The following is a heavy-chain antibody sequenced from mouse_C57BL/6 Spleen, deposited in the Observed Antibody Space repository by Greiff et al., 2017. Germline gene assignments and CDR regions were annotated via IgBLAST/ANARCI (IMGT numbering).Heavy chain of an antibody. V-gene: IGHV1-18*01. J-gene: IGHJ4*01. D-gene: IGHD3-2*02. CDR1: GYTFTDYN. CDR3: ARLAAQAGAMDY. Sequence: EVQLQQSGPELVKPGASVKIPCKASGYTFTDYNMDWVKQSHGKSLEWIGEITPNNGGTIYNQKFKGKATLTVDKSSSTAYMELRSLTSEDTAVYYCARLAAQAGAMDYWGQGTSVTVSS. CDR2: ITPNNGGT.